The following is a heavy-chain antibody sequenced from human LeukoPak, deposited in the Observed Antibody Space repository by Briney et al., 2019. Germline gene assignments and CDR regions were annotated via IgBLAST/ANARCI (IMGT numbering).Heavy chain of an antibody. CDR2: ISSSGGNT. Sequence: GGSLRLSCAASGFTFSSYAMSLVRQAPGKGLEWLSAISSSGGNTYYADSVKGRFTISRDNSKNTLYLQMNSLRAEDTTVYYCAKGGSDYDDHGYSFDYWGQGALVTVSS. CDR1: GFTFSSYA. D-gene: IGHD1-26*01. V-gene: IGHV3-23*01. J-gene: IGHJ4*02. CDR3: AKGGSDYDDHGYSFDY.